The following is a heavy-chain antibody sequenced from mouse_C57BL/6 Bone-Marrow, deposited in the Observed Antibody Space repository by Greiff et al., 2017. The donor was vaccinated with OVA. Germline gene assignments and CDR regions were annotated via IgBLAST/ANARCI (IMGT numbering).Heavy chain of an antibody. CDR1: GFSLSTFGMG. V-gene: IGHV8-8*01. CDR3: ARIDFYYYGSSYFAY. D-gene: IGHD1-1*01. Sequence: QVTLKVSGPGILQPSQTLSLTCSFSGFSLSTFGMGVGWIRQPSGKGLEWLAHIWWDDDKSYNPALKRRLTISKETSKNQVFLKIANVDTADTATYYCARIDFYYYGSSYFAYWGQGTLVTVSA. J-gene: IGHJ3*01. CDR2: IWWDDDK.